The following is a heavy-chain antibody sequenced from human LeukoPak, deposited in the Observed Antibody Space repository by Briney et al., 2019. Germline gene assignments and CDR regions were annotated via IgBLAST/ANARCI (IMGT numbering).Heavy chain of an antibody. J-gene: IGHJ6*02. CDR2: IKQDGSEK. D-gene: IGHD6-13*01. Sequence: PGGSLRLSCAASGFTFSSYWMSWVRQAPGKGLEWVANIKQDGSEKYYVDSVKGRFTISRDNAKKSLYLQMNSLRAEDTAVYYCARDHQNSSSWYQLISQGKYYYYGMDVWGQGTTVTVSS. CDR1: GFTFSSYW. CDR3: ARDHQNSSSWYQLISQGKYYYYGMDV. V-gene: IGHV3-7*01.